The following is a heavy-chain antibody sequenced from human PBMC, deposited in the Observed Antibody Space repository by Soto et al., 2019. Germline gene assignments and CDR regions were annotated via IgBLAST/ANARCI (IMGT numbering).Heavy chain of an antibody. V-gene: IGHV3-23*01. Sequence: ESLKVSCAASGFNFNIFAMSWVRQAPGKGLEWVAAISESGDHTYYADPVRGRFTISRDNSQNTVYLHMNSLRADDTAVYFCAKPFWSGYYEFGYWGQGTLVTVSS. CDR2: ISESGDHT. CDR1: GFNFNIFA. D-gene: IGHD3-3*01. J-gene: IGHJ4*02. CDR3: AKPFWSGYYEFGY.